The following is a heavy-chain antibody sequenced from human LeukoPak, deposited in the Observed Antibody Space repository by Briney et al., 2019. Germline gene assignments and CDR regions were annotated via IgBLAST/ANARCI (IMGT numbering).Heavy chain of an antibody. CDR2: IWYDGSNK. D-gene: IGHD5-24*01. CDR3: AKGRWVQPAGYLDF. J-gene: IGHJ4*02. CDR1: GFTFSDSG. Sequence: GGSLRLSCAASGFTFSDSGMYWVRQSPDKGLEWVALIWYDGSNKYYADSVKGRFTISRDNSKNTLYLQMNSLRAEDTAVYYCAKGRWVQPAGYLDFSGQGTLVTVSA. V-gene: IGHV3-33*06.